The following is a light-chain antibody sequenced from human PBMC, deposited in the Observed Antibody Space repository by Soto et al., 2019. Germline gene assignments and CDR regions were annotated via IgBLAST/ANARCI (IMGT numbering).Light chain of an antibody. Sequence: QTVVTQESSLTVSPGGTVTLTCGSSTGTVTSHHYPYWFQQKAGQAPRTLIYDTNNKYSWTPARFSGSLLGGKGALTLSGAQPEDEADYYCLLHYPEVAVFGGGTKLTVL. V-gene: IGLV7-46*01. CDR2: DTN. CDR3: LLHYPEVAV. CDR1: TGTVTSHHY. J-gene: IGLJ2*01.